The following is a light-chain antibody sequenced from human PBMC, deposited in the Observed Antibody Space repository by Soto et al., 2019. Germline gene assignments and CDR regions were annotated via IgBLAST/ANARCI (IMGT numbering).Light chain of an antibody. CDR3: SSYTSSSIDYV. V-gene: IGLV2-14*01. J-gene: IGLJ1*01. CDR1: SSDVGGYNY. CDR2: EVS. Sequence: QSALTQPASVSGSPGQSITISCTGTSSDVGGYNYVSWYQQHPGKAPKLMIYEVSNRPSGVSNRFPGSKSGNTASLTISGIQAEDEADYYCSSYTSSSIDYVFGTGTKVTVL.